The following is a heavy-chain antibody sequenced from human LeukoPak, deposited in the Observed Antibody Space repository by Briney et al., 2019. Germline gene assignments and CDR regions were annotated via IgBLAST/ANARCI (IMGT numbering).Heavy chain of an antibody. Sequence: ASVKVSCKASGYTFTGYYMHWVRQAPGQGLEWMGWINPNSGGTNYAQRFQGRVTMTRDTSISKAYMELGRLRSDATAVYYCARDPSRDIVVVPAADYLWFDPWGQGTLVTVSS. CDR1: GYTFTGYY. J-gene: IGHJ5*02. CDR2: INPNSGGT. CDR3: ARDPSRDIVVVPAADYLWFDP. V-gene: IGHV1-2*02. D-gene: IGHD2-2*01.